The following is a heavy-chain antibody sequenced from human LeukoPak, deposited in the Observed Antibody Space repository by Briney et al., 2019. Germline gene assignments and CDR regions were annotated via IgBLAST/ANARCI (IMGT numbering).Heavy chain of an antibody. CDR1: GFTFSSYA. J-gene: IGHJ5*02. CDR3: AKRATRGFRPPHFDP. D-gene: IGHD5-24*01. Sequence: PGGSLRLSCAASGFTFSSYAMSWVRQAPGKGLEWVSAISGSVGSTYYADSVKGRFTISRDNSKNTLYLQMNSLRAEDTAEYYCAKRATRGFRPPHFDPWGQGTLVTVSS. V-gene: IGHV3-23*01. CDR2: ISGSVGST.